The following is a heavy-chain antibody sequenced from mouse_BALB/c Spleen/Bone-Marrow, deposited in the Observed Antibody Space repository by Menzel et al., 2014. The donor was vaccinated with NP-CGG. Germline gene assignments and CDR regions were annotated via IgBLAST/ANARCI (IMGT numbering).Heavy chain of an antibody. CDR2: IWSGGST. CDR1: GFSLTSYG. V-gene: IGHV2-4*02. Sequence: QVHVKQSGPGLVQPSQSLSITCTVSGFSLTSYGVHWVRQPPGKGLEWLGVIWSGGSTDYNAAFISRLSISKDNSKSQVFFKMNSLQADDTAIYYCARRYDYDGAWFAYWGQGTLVTVSA. CDR3: ARRYDYDGAWFAY. D-gene: IGHD2-4*01. J-gene: IGHJ3*01.